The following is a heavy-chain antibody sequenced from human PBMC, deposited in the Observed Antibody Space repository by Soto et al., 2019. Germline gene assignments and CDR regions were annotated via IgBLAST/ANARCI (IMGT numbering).Heavy chain of an antibody. J-gene: IGHJ4*02. V-gene: IGHV4-31*03. CDR1: GGSIGSDAYY. D-gene: IGHD2-2*01. CDR2: LYNSAST. Sequence: QVQLQESGPGLVKPSQTLSLTCTVSGGSIGSDAYYWSWIRQHPGKGLEWIGFLYNSASTYYSPSLKSRANISVDTSKNQFSLNLTSVTAADTAVYYCARSPRRDANRLKFDYWGQGTLVTVSS. CDR3: ARSPRRDANRLKFDY.